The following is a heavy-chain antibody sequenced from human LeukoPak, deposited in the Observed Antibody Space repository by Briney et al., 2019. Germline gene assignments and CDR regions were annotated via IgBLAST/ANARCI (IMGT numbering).Heavy chain of an antibody. J-gene: IGHJ5*02. CDR3: ARRYCSSTSCFRSWFNP. CDR1: GGSFSGYY. CDR2: INHSGST. D-gene: IGHD2-2*01. Sequence: SETLSLTCAVYGGSFSGYYWSWIRQPPGKRLEWIGEINHSGSTNYNPSLKSRVTISVDTSKNQFSLKLSSVTAADTAVYYCARRYCSSTSCFRSWFNPWGQGTLVTVSS. V-gene: IGHV4-34*01.